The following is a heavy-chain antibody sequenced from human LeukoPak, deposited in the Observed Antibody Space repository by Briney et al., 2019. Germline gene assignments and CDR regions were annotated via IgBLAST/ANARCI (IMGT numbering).Heavy chain of an antibody. Sequence: ASVKVSCKASGYTFTSYYIHWVRQAPGQGLEWMGLINPSGGSTNYAQKFQGRVTMTRDTSTSTVYMELSSLRSEDTAVYYCATSEDTAMVLGFDYWGQGTLVTVSS. CDR1: GYTFTSYY. J-gene: IGHJ4*02. V-gene: IGHV1-46*01. CDR3: ATSEDTAMVLGFDY. D-gene: IGHD5-18*01. CDR2: INPSGGST.